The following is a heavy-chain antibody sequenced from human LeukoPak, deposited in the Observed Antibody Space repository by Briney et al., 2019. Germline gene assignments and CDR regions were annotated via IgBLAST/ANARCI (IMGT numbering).Heavy chain of an antibody. J-gene: IGHJ4*02. CDR3: SVRGLIDGGGSYFDY. Sequence: ASVKVSCKASGYTFTSYDINWVRQATGQGLEWMGWMNPNSGNTGYAQKFQGRVTMTRNTSISTAYMELSSLKSEDTAVYYCSVRGLIDGGGSYFDYWGQGTLVTVSS. V-gene: IGHV1-8*01. CDR1: GYTFTSYD. CDR2: MNPNSGNT. D-gene: IGHD3-10*01.